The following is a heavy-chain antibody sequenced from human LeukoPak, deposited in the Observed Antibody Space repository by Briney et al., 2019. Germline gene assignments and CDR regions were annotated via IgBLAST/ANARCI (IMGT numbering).Heavy chain of an antibody. CDR3: ARDPDYYDSSGSSGYFDL. J-gene: IGHJ2*01. CDR2: IYYSGST. Sequence: SETLSLTCTVSGGSISNYYWSWIRQPPGKGLEWIGYIYYSGSTNYNPSLKSRVTLSVDTSKNQFSLKLSSVTAADTAVYYCARDPDYYDSSGSSGYFDLWGRGTLVTVSS. D-gene: IGHD3-22*01. CDR1: GGSISNYY. V-gene: IGHV4-59*01.